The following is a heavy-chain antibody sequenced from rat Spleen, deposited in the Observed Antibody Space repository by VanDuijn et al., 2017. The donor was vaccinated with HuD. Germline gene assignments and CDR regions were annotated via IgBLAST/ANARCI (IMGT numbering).Heavy chain of an antibody. J-gene: IGHJ2*01. CDR2: ISYDGGST. CDR1: GFTFNNYW. V-gene: IGHV5-20*01. CDR3: TSNWELDY. Sequence: EVQLVESGGGLVQPGRSLKLSCAVSGFTFNNYWMTWIRQSPGKGLEWVASISYDGGSTYYRDSVKGRFTISRDNAKSSLYLQMDSLRSEDTATYYCTSNWELDYWGQGVTVTVSS. D-gene: IGHD5-1*01.